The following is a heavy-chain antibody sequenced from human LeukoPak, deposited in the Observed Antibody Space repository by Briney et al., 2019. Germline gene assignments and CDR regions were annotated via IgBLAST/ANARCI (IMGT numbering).Heavy chain of an antibody. V-gene: IGHV4-61*05. Sequence: SETLSLTCTVSGGSIGSWTYYWGWIRQPPGKGLEWIGYIYFSGSTNYNPSLKSRVTISIDRSKNQFSLKLSSVTAADTAVYYCARGYYDSSGYWLSYFDYWGQGTLVTVSS. CDR1: GGSIGSWTYY. CDR3: ARGYYDSSGYWLSYFDY. D-gene: IGHD3-22*01. J-gene: IGHJ4*02. CDR2: IYFSGST.